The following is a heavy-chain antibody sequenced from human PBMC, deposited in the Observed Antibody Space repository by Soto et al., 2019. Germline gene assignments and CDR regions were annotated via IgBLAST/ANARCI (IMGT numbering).Heavy chain of an antibody. CDR2: ISTNGGNT. CDR1: GFTFNIYA. Sequence: GGSLRLSCSASGFTFNIYAMHWVRQAPGKGLEYVSSISTNGGNTDYADSVKGTFTISRDNSKNTVYLQMSSLTAEDTAVYYCVKGEYYYDSSGYYPFDYWGRGTLVTVSS. J-gene: IGHJ4*02. D-gene: IGHD3-22*01. V-gene: IGHV3-64D*06. CDR3: VKGEYYYDSSGYYPFDY.